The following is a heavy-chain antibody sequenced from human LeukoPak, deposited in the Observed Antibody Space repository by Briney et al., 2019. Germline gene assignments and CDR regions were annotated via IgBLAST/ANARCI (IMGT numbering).Heavy chain of an antibody. CDR1: GYTFTTYD. V-gene: IGHV1-8*01. Sequence: ASVKVSCKASGYTFTTYDINWVWMNPNSGNTGYTQKFQGRVTMTRNTSISTAYMELSSLRSGDTAVYYCARGRGSGHKENWFDPWGQGTLVTVSS. CDR2: MNPNSGNT. D-gene: IGHD6-19*01. J-gene: IGHJ5*02. CDR3: ARGRGSGHKENWFDP.